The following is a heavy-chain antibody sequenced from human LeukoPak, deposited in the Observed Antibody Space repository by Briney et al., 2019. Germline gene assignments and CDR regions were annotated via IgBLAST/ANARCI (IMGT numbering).Heavy chain of an antibody. Sequence: SETLCLTCIVSGASFSSYYWTWIRQPAGKGLEWIGRIYSSGSTNYNPSLRSRITMSVDTSKNQFSLKLSSVTAADTAVYYCARGADWFDPWGQGTLVTVSS. CDR3: ARGADWFDP. CDR1: GASFSSYY. J-gene: IGHJ5*02. CDR2: IYSSGST. D-gene: IGHD4/OR15-4a*01. V-gene: IGHV4-4*07.